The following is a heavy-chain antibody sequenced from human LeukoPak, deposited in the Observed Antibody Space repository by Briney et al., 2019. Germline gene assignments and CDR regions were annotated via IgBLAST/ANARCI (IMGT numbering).Heavy chain of an antibody. J-gene: IGHJ4*02. CDR1: GFTFNRYV. V-gene: IGHV3-66*01. Sequence: GGSLRLSCAASGFTFNRYVMSWVRQAPGKGLEWVSVIYSGGSTYYADSVKGRFTISRDNSKNTLYLQMNSLRAEDTAVYYCARDPPGEGDYWGQGTLVTVSS. CDR2: IYSGGST. CDR3: ARDPPGEGDY.